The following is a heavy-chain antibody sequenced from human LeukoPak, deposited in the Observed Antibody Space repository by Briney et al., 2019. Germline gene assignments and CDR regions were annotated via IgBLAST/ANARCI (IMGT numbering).Heavy chain of an antibody. CDR3: VRHDYGDYAPFDY. CDR1: GFTFSNYA. CDR2: ISSNGDST. Sequence: GGSLRLSCSASGFTFSNYAMHWVRQAPGKGLEYVSAISSNGDSTYYADSVKDRFTISRDNSKNTLYLQLGSLRAEDTAVYYCVRHDYGDYAPFDYWGQGTLVTVSS. D-gene: IGHD4-17*01. J-gene: IGHJ4*02. V-gene: IGHV3-64D*06.